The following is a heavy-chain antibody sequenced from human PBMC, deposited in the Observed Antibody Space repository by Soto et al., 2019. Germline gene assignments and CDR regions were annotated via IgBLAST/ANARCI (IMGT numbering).Heavy chain of an antibody. CDR1: GYTLTELS. V-gene: IGHV1-24*01. CDR3: APKKREDGSGSYYKGESWFDP. J-gene: IGHJ5*02. D-gene: IGHD3-10*01. CDR2: FDPEDGET. Sequence: ASVKVSCKVSGYTLTELSMHWVRQAPGKGLEWMGGFDPEDGETIYAQKFQGRVTMTEDTSTDTAYMELSSLRSEDTTVYYCAPKKREDGSGSYYKGESWFDPWGQGTLVTVSS.